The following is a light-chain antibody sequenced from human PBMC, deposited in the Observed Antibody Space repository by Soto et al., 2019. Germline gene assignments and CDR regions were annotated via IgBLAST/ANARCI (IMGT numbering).Light chain of an antibody. CDR2: AAS. CDR3: QQSYSTPLT. Sequence: DIPMTQSPSSLSASVGDRVTITCRASQRISSYLNWYQQKPGKAPKLLIYAASSLQSGVPSRFSGSGSGTDFTLTISSLQHEDFVTYYCQQSYSTPLTFGGGTKVEIK. CDR1: QRISSY. V-gene: IGKV1-39*01. J-gene: IGKJ4*01.